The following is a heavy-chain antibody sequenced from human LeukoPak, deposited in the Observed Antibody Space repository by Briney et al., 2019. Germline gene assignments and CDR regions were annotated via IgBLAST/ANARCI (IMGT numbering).Heavy chain of an antibody. CDR2: INHSGST. D-gene: IGHD5-18*01. V-gene: IGHV4-39*01. Sequence: SESLSLTCTVSSGSISTSNYYWGWIRQPPGKGLEWIGEINHSGSTNYNPSLKSRVTISVDTSRNQFSLKLSSVTAADTAVYYCARHLGYSYGVLSYWGQGTLVTVSS. J-gene: IGHJ4*02. CDR1: SGSISTSNYY. CDR3: ARHLGYSYGVLSY.